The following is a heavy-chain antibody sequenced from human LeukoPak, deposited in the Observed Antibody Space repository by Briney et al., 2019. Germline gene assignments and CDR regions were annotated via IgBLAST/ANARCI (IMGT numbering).Heavy chain of an antibody. CDR2: IRYDGSNK. J-gene: IGHJ4*02. CDR1: GFTFSSYG. Sequence: PGGSLRLSCAASGFTFSSYGMHWVRQAPGKGLEWVASIRYDGSNKYYADSVKGRFTISRDNSKNTLYLQMNSLRAEDTAVYYCAKDRTRFLTGYSNTNYWGQGTLVTVSS. CDR3: AKDRTRFLTGYSNTNY. V-gene: IGHV3-30*02. D-gene: IGHD3-9*01.